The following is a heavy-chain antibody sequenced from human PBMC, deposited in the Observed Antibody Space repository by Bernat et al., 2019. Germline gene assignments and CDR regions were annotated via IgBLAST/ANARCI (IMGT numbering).Heavy chain of an antibody. CDR1: GGSISYSNW. CDR2: IYHTGSA. CDR3: ARWDCSIGSSYLDS. D-gene: IGHD2-15*01. V-gene: IGHV4-4*02. J-gene: IGHJ4*02. Sequence: QVQLQESGPGLVKPSGTLSLTCAFSGGSISYSNWWSWVRQPPGKGLEWIGEIYHTGSANYNPSLKSRVTISVDKSKNQFSLDLSYVIAADTAVYYCARWDCSIGSSYLDSWGQGTQVTVSS.